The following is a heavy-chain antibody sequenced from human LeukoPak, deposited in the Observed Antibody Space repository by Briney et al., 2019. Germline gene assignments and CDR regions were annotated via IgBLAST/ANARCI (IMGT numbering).Heavy chain of an antibody. CDR2: IKQDGSEK. Sequence: PGGSLRLSCAASGFTFSSYWMSWVRQAPGTGLEWVANIKQDGSEKYYVDSVKGRFTISRDNAKNSLYLQMNSLRAEDTAVYYCAREYYYDSSGYTDAFDIWGQGTMVTVSS. CDR3: AREYYYDSSGYTDAFDI. D-gene: IGHD3-22*01. V-gene: IGHV3-7*04. CDR1: GFTFSSYW. J-gene: IGHJ3*02.